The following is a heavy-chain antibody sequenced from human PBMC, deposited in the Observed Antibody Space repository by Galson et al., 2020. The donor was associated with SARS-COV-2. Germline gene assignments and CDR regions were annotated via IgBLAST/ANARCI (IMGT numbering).Heavy chain of an antibody. V-gene: IGHV4-34*01. CDR2: INHSGST. CDR1: GGSFSGYY. Sequence: SETLSLTCAVYGGSFSGYYWSWIRQPPGKGLEWIGEINHSGSTNYNPSLKSRVTISVDTSKNQFSLKLSSVTAADTAVYYCAREIIGKSDDDAFDIWGQGTMVTVSS. CDR3: AREIIGKSDDDAFDI. J-gene: IGHJ3*02. D-gene: IGHD1-1*01.